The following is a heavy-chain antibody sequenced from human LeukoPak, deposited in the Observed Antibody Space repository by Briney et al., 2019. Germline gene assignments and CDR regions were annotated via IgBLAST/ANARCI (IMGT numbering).Heavy chain of an antibody. CDR1: GGSISSSSYY. J-gene: IGHJ4*02. D-gene: IGHD5-12*01. Sequence: PSETLSLTCTVSGGSISSSSYYWGWIRQPPGKGLEWIGSIYYSGSTYYNPSLKSRVTISVDTSKNQFSLKLSSVTAADTAVYYCARGRYSGYEWYWGQGTLVTVSS. CDR2: IYYSGST. V-gene: IGHV4-39*01. CDR3: ARGRYSGYEWY.